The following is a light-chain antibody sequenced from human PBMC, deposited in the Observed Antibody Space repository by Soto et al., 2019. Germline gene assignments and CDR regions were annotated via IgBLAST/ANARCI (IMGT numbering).Light chain of an antibody. V-gene: IGKV1-5*03. CDR1: QSISSW. J-gene: IGKJ2*01. Sequence: DIQMTQSPSTLSASVGDRVTITCRASQSISSWLAWYQQKPGKAPKLLIYKASSLESGVPSRFSGSGSGTEFTLTISSLQPDDFATYYCQQYDTFGQGTKLEIK. CDR2: KAS. CDR3: QQYDT.